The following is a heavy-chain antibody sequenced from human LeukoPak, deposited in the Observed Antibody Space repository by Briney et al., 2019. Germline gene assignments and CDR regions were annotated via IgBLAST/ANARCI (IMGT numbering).Heavy chain of an antibody. Sequence: GALRLSCAASGFTFSSYNMNWVRQAPGKGLEWVSSITSGSSYIYYADSVKGRFTISRDNSMNTLYLQMNSLRPEDTAVYYCAKQGLVPATAGDWGQGTLVTVSS. CDR3: AKQGLVPATAGD. CDR2: ITSGSSYI. J-gene: IGHJ4*02. V-gene: IGHV3-21*01. CDR1: GFTFSSYN. D-gene: IGHD2-2*01.